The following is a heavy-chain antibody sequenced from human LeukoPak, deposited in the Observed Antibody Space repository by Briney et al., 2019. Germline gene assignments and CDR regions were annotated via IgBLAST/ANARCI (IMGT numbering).Heavy chain of an antibody. V-gene: IGHV4-59*01. J-gene: IGHJ4*02. CDR1: GGSINSYY. CDR2: IYYSGST. CDR3: ARGHSSSWYYFDY. D-gene: IGHD6-13*01. Sequence: SETLSLTCTVSGGSINSYYWSWIRQPPGKGLEWIGYIYYSGSTDYNPSLKSRVTIPLHTSKNQFSLKLSSVTAADTAVYYCARGHSSSWYYFDYWGQGTLVTVSS.